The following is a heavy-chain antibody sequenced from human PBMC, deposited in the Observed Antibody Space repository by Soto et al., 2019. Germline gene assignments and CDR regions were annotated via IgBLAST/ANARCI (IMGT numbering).Heavy chain of an antibody. CDR1: GFTFSSYA. D-gene: IGHD3-3*01. V-gene: IGHV3-23*01. Sequence: GGSLRLSCAASGFTFSSYAMSWVRQAPGKGLEWVSAISGSGGSTYYADSVKGRFTISRDNSKNTLYLQMNSLRAEDTAVYYCAKVSDHLEWLSYYYHLDVWGKGTTVTVSS. CDR2: ISGSGGST. J-gene: IGHJ6*03. CDR3: AKVSDHLEWLSYYYHLDV.